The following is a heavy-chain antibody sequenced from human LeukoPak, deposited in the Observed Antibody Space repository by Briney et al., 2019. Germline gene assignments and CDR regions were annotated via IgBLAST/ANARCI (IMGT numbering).Heavy chain of an antibody. J-gene: IGHJ3*02. CDR2: IYYSGST. CDR3: ARDTPRAFDI. CDR1: GGSISGYY. V-gene: IGHV4-59*01. Sequence: SETLSLTCTVSGGSISGYYWSWIRQPPGKGLEWIGYIYYSGSTNYNPSLKSRVTISVDTSKNQFSLKLSSVTAADTAVYYCARDTPRAFDIWGQGTMVTVSS.